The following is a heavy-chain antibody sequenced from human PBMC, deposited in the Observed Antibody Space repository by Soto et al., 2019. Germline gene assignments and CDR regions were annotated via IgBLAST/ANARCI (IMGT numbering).Heavy chain of an antibody. CDR3: GHCSSTSCQDTEDYYYYGMDV. CDR2: IIPIYGTA. V-gene: IGHV1-69*13. CDR1: GGTFSSYA. D-gene: IGHD2-2*01. J-gene: IGHJ6*02. Sequence: ASVKVSCKASGGTFSSYAISWVRQAPGQGLEWMGGIIPIYGTANYAQKFQGRVTITADESTSTAYMELSSLRSEDTAVYYCGHCSSTSCQDTEDYYYYGMDVWGQGTTVTVSS.